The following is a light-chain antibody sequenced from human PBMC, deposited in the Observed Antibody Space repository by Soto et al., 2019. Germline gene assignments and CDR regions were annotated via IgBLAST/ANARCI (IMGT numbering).Light chain of an antibody. Sequence: DIQMTQSPSTLSASVGDRVTITCRASQSISNYLAWYQQKPGKAPKLLIYQASSLESGVPSRFSGSGSGTEFTLTISSVQPDDFATYYWQHYNTYSWFTFGPGTKVDIK. CDR2: QAS. CDR1: QSISNY. V-gene: IGKV1-5*03. CDR3: QHYNTYSWFT. J-gene: IGKJ3*01.